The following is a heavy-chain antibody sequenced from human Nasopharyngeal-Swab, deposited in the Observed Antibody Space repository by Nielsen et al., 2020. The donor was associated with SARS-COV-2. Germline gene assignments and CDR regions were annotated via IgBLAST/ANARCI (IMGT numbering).Heavy chain of an antibody. D-gene: IGHD3-10*01. CDR1: GFTFSSYS. CDR2: ISSSSSYI. V-gene: IGHV3-21*01. CDR3: ARDRFTMVRGAFDP. J-gene: IGHJ5*02. Sequence: GESLKIFCAASGFTFSSYSMNWVRQAPGKGPEWVSSISSSSSYIYYADSVKGRFTISRDNAKNSLYLQMNSLRAEDTAVYYCARDRFTMVRGAFDPWGQGTLVTVSS.